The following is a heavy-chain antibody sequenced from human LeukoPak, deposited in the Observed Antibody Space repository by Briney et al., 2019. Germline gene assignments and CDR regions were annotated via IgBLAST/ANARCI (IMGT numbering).Heavy chain of an antibody. J-gene: IGHJ4*02. V-gene: IGHV3-48*01. CDR1: GFTFSDYS. CDR3: ASRVGALEY. D-gene: IGHD1-26*01. Sequence: GGPLRDSSAASGFTFSDYSMNWVRQAPGKGLEWVSYISSSSSTIFYAASEKGRFTISRDNAKNSLYLQMDSLRAEDTAVYYCASRVGALEYWGQGTMVTVSS. CDR2: ISSSSSTI.